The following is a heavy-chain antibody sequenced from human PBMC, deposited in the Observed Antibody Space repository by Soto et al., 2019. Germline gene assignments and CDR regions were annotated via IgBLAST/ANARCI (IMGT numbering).Heavy chain of an antibody. J-gene: IGHJ2*01. CDR1: GGSISSSSYY. CDR2: IYYSGST. D-gene: IGHD3-16*01. Sequence: SETLSLTCTVSGGSISSSSYYWGWIRQPPGKGLEWIGSIYYSGSTYYNPSPKSRVTISVDTSKNQFSLKLSSVTAADTAVYYCARHLREDPDYNWYFDLWGRGTLVTVSS. V-gene: IGHV4-39*01. CDR3: ARHLREDPDYNWYFDL.